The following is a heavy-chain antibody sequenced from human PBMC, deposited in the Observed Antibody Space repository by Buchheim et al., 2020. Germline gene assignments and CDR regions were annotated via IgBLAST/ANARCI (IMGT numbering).Heavy chain of an antibody. J-gene: IGHJ4*02. Sequence: QVQLVESGGGVVQPGRSLRLSCAASGFTFSSYAMHWVRQAPGKGLEWVAVISYDGSNKYYADSVKGRFTISRDNSKNTLYLQMNSLRAEDTAVYHCARARRYCSSTSCYYFDYWGQGTL. CDR3: ARARRYCSSTSCYYFDY. CDR2: ISYDGSNK. D-gene: IGHD2-2*01. V-gene: IGHV3-30-3*01. CDR1: GFTFSSYA.